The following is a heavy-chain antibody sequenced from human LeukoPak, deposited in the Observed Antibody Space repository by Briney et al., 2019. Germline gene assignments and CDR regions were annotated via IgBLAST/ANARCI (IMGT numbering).Heavy chain of an antibody. CDR2: IYHSGST. D-gene: IGHD2-2*01. V-gene: IGHV4-38-2*01. J-gene: IGHJ4*02. CDR3: ARHWGGSTSHFDY. CDR1: GYSISSGYY. Sequence: PSETLFLTCAVSGYSISSGYYWGWIRQPPGKGLEWIGSIYHSGSTYYNPSLKSRVTISVDTSKNQFSLKLSSVTAADTAVYYCARHWGGSTSHFDYWGQGTLVTVSS.